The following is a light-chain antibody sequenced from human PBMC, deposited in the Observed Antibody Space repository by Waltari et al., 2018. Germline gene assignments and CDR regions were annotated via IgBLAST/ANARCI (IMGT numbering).Light chain of an antibody. CDR3: LVWHSTIDHQGV. Sequence: SYVVTQSPSVSVAPGETARLTCGGDNIGSKSVHWYPKRPGQAPVLVISDESDRPSGILGRFSGSNSGNTATLTISWVEAEDEADYYCLVWHSTIDHQGVFGGGTKLTVL. CDR2: DES. CDR1: NIGSKS. V-gene: IGLV3-21*04. J-gene: IGLJ2*01.